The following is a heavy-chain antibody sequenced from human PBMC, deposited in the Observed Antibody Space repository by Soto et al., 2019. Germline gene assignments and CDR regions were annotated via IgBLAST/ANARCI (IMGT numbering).Heavy chain of an antibody. V-gene: IGHV1-8*01. CDR3: AGNGNVDTWGFAP. Sequence: QVQLVQSGAEVKKPGASVKVYCKTSGYTFSSYDINWVRQATGQGLEWMGWMNPNSGATGYAQKFQGRITMTRDTSISTAYMELSSLRSEDTAVYYCAGNGNVDTWGFAPWGQGTLVTVSS. J-gene: IGHJ5*02. CDR1: GYTFSSYD. CDR2: MNPNSGAT. D-gene: IGHD2-8*01.